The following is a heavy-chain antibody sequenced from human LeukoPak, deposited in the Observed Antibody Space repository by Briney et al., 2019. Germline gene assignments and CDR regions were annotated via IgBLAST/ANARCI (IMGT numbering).Heavy chain of an antibody. D-gene: IGHD6-19*01. V-gene: IGHV1-2*02. CDR1: GYSLLNYG. CDR3: ASHSSGWYELGY. J-gene: IGHJ4*02. Sequence: ASVKVSCKASGYSLLNYGFSWVRQAPGQGLEWMGWINPNSGGTNYAQKFQGRVTMTRDTSISTAYMELSRLRSDDTAVYYCASHSSGWYELGYWGQGTLVTVSS. CDR2: INPNSGGT.